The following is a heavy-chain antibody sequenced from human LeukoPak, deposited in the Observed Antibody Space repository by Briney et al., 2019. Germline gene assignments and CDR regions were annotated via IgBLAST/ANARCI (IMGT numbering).Heavy chain of an antibody. J-gene: IGHJ4*02. V-gene: IGHV1-2*02. Sequence: ASVKVSCKASGYTFTSYGISWVRQAPGQGLEWMGWINPNSGGTNYAQKFQGRVTMTRDTSISTAYMELSRLRSDDTAVYYCARDRQGGYCSGGSCSGPLGYWGQGTLVTVSS. D-gene: IGHD2-15*01. CDR2: INPNSGGT. CDR1: GYTFTSYG. CDR3: ARDRQGGYCSGGSCSGPLGY.